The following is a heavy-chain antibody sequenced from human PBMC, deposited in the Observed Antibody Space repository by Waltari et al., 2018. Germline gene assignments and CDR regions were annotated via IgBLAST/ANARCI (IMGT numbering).Heavy chain of an antibody. V-gene: IGHV4-34*01. CDR1: GGSFSGYY. CDR3: ARGGSAAAKRRYYYGMDV. Sequence: QVQLQQWGAGLLKPSETLSLTCAVYGGSFSGYYWRCIRQPPGKGLEWIGEINHSGSTNYNPSLKSRVTISVDTSKNQFSLKLSSVTAADTAVYYCARGGSAAAKRRYYYGMDVWGQGTTVTVSS. J-gene: IGHJ6*02. CDR2: INHSGST. D-gene: IGHD6-13*01.